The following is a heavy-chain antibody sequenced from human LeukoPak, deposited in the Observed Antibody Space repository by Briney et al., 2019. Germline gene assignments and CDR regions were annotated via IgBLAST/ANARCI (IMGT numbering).Heavy chain of an antibody. CDR1: GFTFSSYA. D-gene: IGHD6-13*01. CDR3: AKHSSSWTRFYGGTFDY. Sequence: PGGSLRLSCAASGFTFSSYAMSWVRQAPGKGLEWVSAISGSGGSTYYADSVKGRFTISRDNSKNTLYLQMNSLRAEDTAVYYCAKHSSSWTRFYGGTFDYWGQGTLVTVSS. CDR2: ISGSGGST. V-gene: IGHV3-23*01. J-gene: IGHJ4*02.